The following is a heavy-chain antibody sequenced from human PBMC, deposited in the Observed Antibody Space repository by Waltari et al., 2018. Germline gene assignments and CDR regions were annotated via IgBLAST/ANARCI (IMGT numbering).Heavy chain of an antibody. D-gene: IGHD1-1*01. CDR1: GDSINSDIYY. CDR2: VDYKGST. CDR3: AKHVITIINLSKSSFSWF. V-gene: IGHV4-39*01. J-gene: IGHJ5*01. Sequence: QLQLLESGPGLVKPSETLSLTCAVSGDSINSDIYYWAWIRQPPGMGLEWIGSVDYKGSTYYNPSLMTRRTISADVSRDRCSLGRSSVTASDTGFYYCAKHVITIINLSKSSFSWF.